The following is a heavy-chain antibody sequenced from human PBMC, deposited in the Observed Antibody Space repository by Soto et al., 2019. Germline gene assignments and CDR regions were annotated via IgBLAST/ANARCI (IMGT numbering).Heavy chain of an antibody. V-gene: IGHV6-1*01. CDR3: AREAIFGVVIIQNWFDP. CDR2: PYYRSKWYN. D-gene: IGHD3-3*01. CDR1: GDSVSSNSAA. J-gene: IGHJ5*02. Sequence: SQTLSLTCAISGDSVSSNSAAWNWIRQSPSRGLEWLGRPYYRSKWYNDYAVSVKSRITINPDTSKNQFSLQLNSVTPEDTAVYYCAREAIFGVVIIQNWFDPWGQGTLVTVSS.